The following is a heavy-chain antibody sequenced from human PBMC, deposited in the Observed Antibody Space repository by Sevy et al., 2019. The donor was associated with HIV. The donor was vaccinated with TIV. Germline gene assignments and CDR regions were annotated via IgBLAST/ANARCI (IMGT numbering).Heavy chain of an antibody. CDR2: ISGSGGST. V-gene: IGHV3-23*01. J-gene: IGHJ5*02. Sequence: GGSLRLSCAASGFTFSSYAMSWVRQAPGKGLEWVSAISGSGGSTYYADSVKGRFTISRDNSMNTLYLQMNSLRAEDTAVYYCAKGKEGYSSSWYWFDPWGQGTLVTVSS. D-gene: IGHD6-13*01. CDR1: GFTFSSYA. CDR3: AKGKEGYSSSWYWFDP.